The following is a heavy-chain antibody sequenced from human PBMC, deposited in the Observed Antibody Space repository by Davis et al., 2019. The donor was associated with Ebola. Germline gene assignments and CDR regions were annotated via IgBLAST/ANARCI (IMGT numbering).Heavy chain of an antibody. D-gene: IGHD2-2*03. CDR1: GYTFTSYG. Sequence: AASVKVSCKASGYTFTSYGINWVRQATGQGLEWMGRIIPILGIANYAQKFQGRVTITADKSTSTAYMELSSLRSEDTAVYYCAWIESFMDVWGQGTTVTVSS. CDR2: IIPILGIA. CDR3: AWIESFMDV. V-gene: IGHV1-69*04. J-gene: IGHJ6*02.